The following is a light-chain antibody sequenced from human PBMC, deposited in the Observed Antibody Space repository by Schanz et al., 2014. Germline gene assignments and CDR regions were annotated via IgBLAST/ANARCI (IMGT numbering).Light chain of an antibody. J-gene: IGKJ2*01. Sequence: DILMPQTPLSSPVTLGQPASISCRSCQSLVHSDGNTYLSWLQQRPGQPPRTLIYQISNRFSGVPDRFSGSGAGTDFTLKISRVEAEDVGVYYCMQGTQFPPWSFGQGTKLEIK. CDR1: QSLVHSDGNTY. CDR3: MQGTQFPPWS. CDR2: QIS. V-gene: IGKV2-24*01.